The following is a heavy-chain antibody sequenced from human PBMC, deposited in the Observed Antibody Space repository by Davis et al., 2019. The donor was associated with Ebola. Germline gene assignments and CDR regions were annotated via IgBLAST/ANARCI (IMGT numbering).Heavy chain of an antibody. CDR2: INPNSGGT. V-gene: IGHV1-2*02. CDR3: ARGPGRGTPKRYPKDNWFDP. Sequence: ASVKVSCKASGYTFTGYYMHWVRQAPGQGLEWMGWINPNSGGTNYAQKFQGRVTMTTDTSTSTAYMELRSLRSDDTAVYYCARGPGRGTPKRYPKDNWFDPWGQGTLVTVSS. D-gene: IGHD3-16*01. CDR1: GYTFTGYY. J-gene: IGHJ5*02.